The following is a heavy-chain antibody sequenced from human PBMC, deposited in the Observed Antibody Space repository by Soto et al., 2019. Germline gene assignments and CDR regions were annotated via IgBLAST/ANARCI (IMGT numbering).Heavy chain of an antibody. V-gene: IGHV4-30-4*01. D-gene: IGHD6-6*01. CDR1: GGSISSGDYY. J-gene: IGHJ6*02. CDR2: IYYSGSS. Sequence: SETLSLTCTVSGGSISSGDYYWSWIRQPPGKGLEWIGYIYYSGSSYYNPSLKSRVTISVDTSKNQFSLKLSSVTAADTAVYYCARDFPPIAARPPSYYYGMDVWGQGTTVTVSS. CDR3: ARDFPPIAARPPSYYYGMDV.